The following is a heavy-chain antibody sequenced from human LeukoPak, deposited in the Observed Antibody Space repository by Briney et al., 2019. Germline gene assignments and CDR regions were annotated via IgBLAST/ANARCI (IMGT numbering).Heavy chain of an antibody. D-gene: IGHD2-21*01. J-gene: IGHJ4*02. Sequence: PGGSLRLSCAASGFTFSSYGMHWVRQAPGKGLEWVAVISYDGSNKYYADSVKGRFTISRDNSKNTLYLQMNSLRAEDTAVYYCARDRAWHNCGGDCWGQGTLVTVSS. CDR1: GFTFSSYG. V-gene: IGHV3-30*03. CDR3: ARDRAWHNCGGDC. CDR2: ISYDGSNK.